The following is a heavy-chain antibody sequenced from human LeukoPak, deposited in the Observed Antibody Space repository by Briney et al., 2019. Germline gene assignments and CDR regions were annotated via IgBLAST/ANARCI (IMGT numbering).Heavy chain of an antibody. Sequence: ASVKVSCKVSGYTLTELSMHWVRQAPGKGLEWMGGFDPEDGETIYAQKFQGRVTMTEDTSTDTAYMELSSLRSDDTAVYYCAREGLGYCSGGSCYSAWFDPWGQGTLVTVSS. V-gene: IGHV1-24*01. J-gene: IGHJ5*02. CDR2: FDPEDGET. CDR1: GYTLTELS. CDR3: AREGLGYCSGGSCYSAWFDP. D-gene: IGHD2-15*01.